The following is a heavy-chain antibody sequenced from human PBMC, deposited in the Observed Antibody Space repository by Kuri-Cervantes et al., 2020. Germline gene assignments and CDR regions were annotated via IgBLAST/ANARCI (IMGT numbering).Heavy chain of an antibody. D-gene: IGHD6-13*01. Sequence: SQTLSLTCAVSGGSISSGGYSWSWIRQPPGKGLEWIGYIYHSGSTYYNPSLKSRVTISVDRSKNQFSLKLSSVTAADTAVYYCARVLKSSSRYYFDYWGQGTLVTVSS. CDR1: GGSISSGGYS. J-gene: IGHJ4*02. CDR2: IYHSGST. V-gene: IGHV4-30-2*01. CDR3: ARVLKSSSRYYFDY.